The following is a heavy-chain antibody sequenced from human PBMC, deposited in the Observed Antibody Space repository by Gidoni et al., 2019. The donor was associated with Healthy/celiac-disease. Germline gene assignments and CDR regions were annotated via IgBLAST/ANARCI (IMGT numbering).Heavy chain of an antibody. CDR3: ARQRGVANDAFDI. D-gene: IGHD3-3*01. V-gene: IGHV4-39*01. CDR2: IYYSGST. Sequence: QLQLQESGPGLVKPSETLSLTCTVSGGSISSRSYYWGWLRQPPGMGLEWIGSIYYSGSTYYNPSRKSRVTISVDTSKTQFSLKLSSVTAADTAVYYCARQRGVANDAFDIWGQGTMVTVSS. J-gene: IGHJ3*02. CDR1: GGSISSRSYY.